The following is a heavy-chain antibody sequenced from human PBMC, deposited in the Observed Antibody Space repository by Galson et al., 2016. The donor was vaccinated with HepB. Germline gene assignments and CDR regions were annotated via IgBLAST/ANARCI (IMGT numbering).Heavy chain of an antibody. CDR3: AREIPGICRDGDCHSVFDL. CDR2: IGVSNGHT. Sequence: SVKVSCKASGYTFTSRNIDWVRQAPGQGLEWAGWIGVSNGHTNIAQHLQGRVTLTADPSQTMAYMQMSSIKPDDTAIYYFAREIPGICRDGDCHSVFDLWGQGTLITVS. CDR1: GYTFTSRN. V-gene: IGHV1-18*04. D-gene: IGHD2-21*01. J-gene: IGHJ4*02.